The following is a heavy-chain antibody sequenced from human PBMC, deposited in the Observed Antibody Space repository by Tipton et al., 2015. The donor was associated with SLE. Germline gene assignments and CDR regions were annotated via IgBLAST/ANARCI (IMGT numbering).Heavy chain of an antibody. CDR2: TYYGGST. V-gene: IGHV4-39*06. Sequence: GLVKPSETLSLTCTVSGGSISSSSYYWGWIRQPPGKGLEWIGNTYYGGSTDYNPSLKSRVTISVDTSKNQFPLNLKSVTAADTAVYYCARESPDRGSDYWGQGTLVTVSS. J-gene: IGHJ4*02. D-gene: IGHD3-10*01. CDR3: ARESPDRGSDY. CDR1: GGSISSSSYY.